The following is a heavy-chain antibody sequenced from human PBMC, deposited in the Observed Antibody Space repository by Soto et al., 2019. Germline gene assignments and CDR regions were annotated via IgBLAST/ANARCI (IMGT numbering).Heavy chain of an antibody. J-gene: IGHJ4*02. CDR1: GGTFSTFG. V-gene: IGHV1-69*13. Sequence: VASVKVSCKASGGTFSTFGISWVRQAPGQGLEWMGGIIPFFGTARYSQKFEDRITITADEYTNTVYMDLRSLTSEDTAIYYCAKSAPMDAGDKYYYDFWGQGALVTVSS. D-gene: IGHD4-17*01. CDR2: IIPFFGTA. CDR3: AKSAPMDAGDKYYYDF.